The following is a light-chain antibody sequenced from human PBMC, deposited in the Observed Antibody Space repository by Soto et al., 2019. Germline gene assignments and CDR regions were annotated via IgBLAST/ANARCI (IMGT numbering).Light chain of an antibody. CDR3: SSYTTSSSLWL. CDR2: DVF. CDR1: SSDVGGYDY. Sequence: QSVLTQPASVSGSPGQSITISCTGTSSDVGGYDYVSRYQQHPGKAPKLMIYDVFNRPSGVSTRFSGSKSYNTASLTISGLQAEDEADYYCSSYTTSSSLWLFGGGTKLTVL. V-gene: IGLV2-14*03. J-gene: IGLJ3*02.